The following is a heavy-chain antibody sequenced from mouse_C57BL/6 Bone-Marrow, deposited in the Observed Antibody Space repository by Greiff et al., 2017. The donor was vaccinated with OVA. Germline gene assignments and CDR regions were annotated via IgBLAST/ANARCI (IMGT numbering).Heavy chain of an antibody. CDR3: ARGRRDYYGSSFAMDY. Sequence: QVQLQQPGAELVKPGASVKLSCKASGYTFTSYWMHWVKQRPGQGLEWIGMIHPNSGSTNYNEKFKSKATLTVGKYSSTAYMQLSSLTSEDSAVYYCARGRRDYYGSSFAMDYWGQGTSVTVSS. CDR2: IHPNSGST. D-gene: IGHD1-1*01. V-gene: IGHV1-64*01. J-gene: IGHJ4*01. CDR1: GYTFTSYW.